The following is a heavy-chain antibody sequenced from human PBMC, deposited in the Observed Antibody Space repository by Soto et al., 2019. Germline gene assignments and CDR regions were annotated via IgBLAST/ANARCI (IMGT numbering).Heavy chain of an antibody. CDR1: GGTFNTYA. J-gene: IGHJ4*02. V-gene: IGHV1-69*19. CDR3: AREVQVHTPAFVY. Sequence: QVQLVQSGAEMKKPGSSVKVSCQSSGGTFNTYAMNWVRQAPGQGPEWMGDISPMFGAANYAPKFQGRVIITAVESTGTSYMQLSSLTSEDTALYFCAREVQVHTPAFVYWGQGTLVTVSS. CDR2: ISPMFGAA. D-gene: IGHD3-10*01.